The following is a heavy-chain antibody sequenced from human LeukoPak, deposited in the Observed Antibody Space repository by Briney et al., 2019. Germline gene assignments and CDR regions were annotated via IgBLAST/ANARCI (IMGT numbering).Heavy chain of an antibody. J-gene: IGHJ3*02. CDR2: IYYNGNT. D-gene: IGHD3-22*01. Sequence: SETLSLTCVLSGASIRSSDYYWAWIRQHPGKGLEWIGYIYYNGNTYYNPSLKSRLSISGDTSKNQFSLKLSSVTAADTAVYYCVRNFDSYNAFDIWGQGTMVTVSS. CDR3: VRNFDSYNAFDI. CDR1: GASIRSSDYY. V-gene: IGHV4-31*11.